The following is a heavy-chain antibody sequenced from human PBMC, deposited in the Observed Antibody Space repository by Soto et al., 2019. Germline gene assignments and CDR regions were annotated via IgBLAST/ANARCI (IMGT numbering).Heavy chain of an antibody. CDR2: IYYSGST. CDR1: GGSISSYY. D-gene: IGHD3-9*01. Sequence: PSETLSLTCTVSGGSISSYYWSWIRQPPGKGLEWIGYIYYSGSTNYNPSLKSRVTISVDTSKNQFSLKLSSVTAADTAVYYCARNGRYFDWFFDYWGQGTLVTVSS. J-gene: IGHJ4*02. CDR3: ARNGRYFDWFFDY. V-gene: IGHV4-59*01.